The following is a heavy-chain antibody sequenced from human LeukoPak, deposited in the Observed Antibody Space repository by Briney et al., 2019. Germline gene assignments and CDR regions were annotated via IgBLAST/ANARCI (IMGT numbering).Heavy chain of an antibody. CDR3: ATGYTVYDSSGPNAFDI. Sequence: ASVKVSCKVSGYTLTELSMHWVRQAPGKGLEWMGGLYPEDGETIYAQKFQGRVTMTEDTSTDTAYMELSSLRSEDTAVYYCATGYTVYDSSGPNAFDIWGQGTMVTVSS. CDR2: LYPEDGET. J-gene: IGHJ3*02. D-gene: IGHD3-22*01. V-gene: IGHV1-24*01. CDR1: GYTLTELS.